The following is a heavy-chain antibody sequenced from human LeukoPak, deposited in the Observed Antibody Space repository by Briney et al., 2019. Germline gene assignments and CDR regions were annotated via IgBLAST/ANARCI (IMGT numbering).Heavy chain of an antibody. CDR3: AKDGHDFISLGYCSGGSCHEFLDY. CDR2: ISGDGGST. J-gene: IGHJ4*02. D-gene: IGHD2-15*01. V-gene: IGHV3-43*02. CDR1: GFTFDDYA. Sequence: PGGSLRLSCAASGFTFDDYAMHCVRQAPGKGLEWVSLISGDGGSTYYADSVKGRFTISRDNSKNSLYLQMNSLRTEDTALYYCAKDGHDFISLGYCSGGSCHEFLDYWGQGTLVTVSS.